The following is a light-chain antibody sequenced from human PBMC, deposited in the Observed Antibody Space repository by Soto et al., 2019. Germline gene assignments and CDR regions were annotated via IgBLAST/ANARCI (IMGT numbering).Light chain of an antibody. V-gene: IGKV1-33*01. CDR1: QDITNY. J-gene: IGKJ4*01. Sequence: DIQMTQSPSSLSASVGDRVTITCQASQDITNYLHWFQQKPGKAPKLLIYDASNLETGVPSRFSGSGFGTYFTFTISSLQPKEIETYYCQQYDNLPLPFGGGTRVEIK. CDR2: DAS. CDR3: QQYDNLPLP.